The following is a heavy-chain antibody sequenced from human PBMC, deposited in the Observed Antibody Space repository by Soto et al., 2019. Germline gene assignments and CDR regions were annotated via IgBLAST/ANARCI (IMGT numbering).Heavy chain of an antibody. J-gene: IGHJ4*02. CDR2: IGSRGESYAT. D-gene: IGHD2-21*01. Sequence: GGSLRLLRAAIGFTFCACALQMNCHASGKGLAWLGRIGSRGESYATTYDVSVKGRFSSPRDDSKRTAYLHMNSLESEDTAVYYCSRDDSVWFFNWGRGTLVTVS. V-gene: IGHV3-73*01. CDR3: SRDDSVWFFN. CDR1: GFTFCACA.